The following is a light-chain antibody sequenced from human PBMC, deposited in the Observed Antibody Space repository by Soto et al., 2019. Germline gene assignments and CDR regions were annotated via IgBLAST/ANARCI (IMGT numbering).Light chain of an antibody. V-gene: IGKV3-20*01. CDR3: QQYGSSPPWT. Sequence: IVLTQSPGTLSLSPGERATLSCRASQSVSSSYLAWYQQKPGQAPRLLIYGASSRATGIPDRLSGSGSGTDFTLTISRLEPEDFAVYYCQQYGSSPPWTFGQGTKVDIK. J-gene: IGKJ1*01. CDR2: GAS. CDR1: QSVSSSY.